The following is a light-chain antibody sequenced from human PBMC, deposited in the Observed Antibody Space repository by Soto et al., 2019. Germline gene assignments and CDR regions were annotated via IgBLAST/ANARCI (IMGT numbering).Light chain of an antibody. J-gene: IGLJ3*02. V-gene: IGLV2-11*01. CDR3: CSYGGYFWV. Sequence: QSVLTQPRSVSGSPGQSVTISCTGTSSDVGGYDYVSWFQHHPGKVHKLMIYDVTKRPSGVPDRFSASKSGNTASLTISGLQAEDEADYYCCSYGGYFWVFGGGTKVTVL. CDR1: SSDVGGYDY. CDR2: DVT.